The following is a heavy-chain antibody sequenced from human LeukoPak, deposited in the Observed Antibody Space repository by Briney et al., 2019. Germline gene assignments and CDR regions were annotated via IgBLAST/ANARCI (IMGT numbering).Heavy chain of an antibody. Sequence: GGSLRLSCTASGSTFSRYGVYWVRQAPGKGLEWVSAFNNSAGTTYYADSVKGRFTVSRENSKSALFLQMNSLRVEDTAVYYCAKDRPRGGTFLHWGQGALVTVSS. CDR1: GSTFSRYG. V-gene: IGHV3-23*01. J-gene: IGHJ1*01. CDR2: FNNSAGTT. D-gene: IGHD2-15*01. CDR3: AKDRPRGGTFLH.